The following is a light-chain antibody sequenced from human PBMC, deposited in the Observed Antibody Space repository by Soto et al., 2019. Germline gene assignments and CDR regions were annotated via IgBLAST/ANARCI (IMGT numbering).Light chain of an antibody. J-gene: IGKJ2*01. CDR1: PSVSSSY. V-gene: IGKV3-20*01. CDR3: QQYGSSPYT. Sequence: ELGLPHSPGTLSSSPGERATLSCRASPSVSSSYLAWYQQKPCQSPRRLIDVASSRATGIPDRFSGSESGTDFNLTISSLEPEDLAVYDCQQYGSSPYTFGQGTKLEIK. CDR2: VAS.